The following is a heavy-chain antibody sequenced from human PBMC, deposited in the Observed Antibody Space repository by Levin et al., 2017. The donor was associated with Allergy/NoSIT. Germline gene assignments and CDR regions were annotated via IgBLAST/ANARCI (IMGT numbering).Heavy chain of an antibody. Sequence: KVSCKGSGYSFTSYWIGWVRQMPGKGLEWMGIIYPGDSDTRYSPSFQGQVTISADKSISTAYLQWSSLKASDTAMYYCARQQGQAGYTGYFDLWGRGTLVTVSS. V-gene: IGHV5-51*01. CDR3: ARQQGQAGYTGYFDL. D-gene: IGHD5-12*01. CDR2: IYPGDSDT. J-gene: IGHJ2*01. CDR1: GYSFTSYW.